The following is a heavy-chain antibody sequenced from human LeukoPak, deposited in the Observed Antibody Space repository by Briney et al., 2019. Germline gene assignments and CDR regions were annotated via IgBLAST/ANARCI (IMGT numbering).Heavy chain of an antibody. Sequence: ASVKVSCKASGYTFTGYYMHWVRQAPGQGLEWMGRINPNSGGTNYAQKFQGRVTMTRDTSISTAYMELSRLRSDDTAVYYCASSIVVVSAAMGYWGQGTLVTVSS. V-gene: IGHV1-2*06. J-gene: IGHJ4*02. CDR3: ASSIVVVSAAMGY. D-gene: IGHD2-2*01. CDR1: GYTFTGYY. CDR2: INPNSGGT.